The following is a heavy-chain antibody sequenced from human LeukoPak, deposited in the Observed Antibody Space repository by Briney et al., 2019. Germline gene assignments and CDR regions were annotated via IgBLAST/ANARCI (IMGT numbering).Heavy chain of an antibody. Sequence: SETLSLTCTVSGGSISSYYWSWIRPPPGKGLEWIGYIYYSGSTNYNPSLKSRVTISVDTSKNQFSLKLSSVTAADTAVYYCARHLYDWGPIDYWGQGTLVTVSS. J-gene: IGHJ4*02. V-gene: IGHV4-59*08. CDR3: ARHLYDWGPIDY. CDR1: GGSISSYY. CDR2: IYYSGST. D-gene: IGHD1-1*01.